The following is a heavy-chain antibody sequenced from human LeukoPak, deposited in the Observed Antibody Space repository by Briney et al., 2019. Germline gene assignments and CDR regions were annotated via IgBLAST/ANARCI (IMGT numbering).Heavy chain of an antibody. J-gene: IGHJ4*02. V-gene: IGHV3-74*01. Sequence: GGSLRLSCAASGFTFSNYWMHRVRQPPGKGLVWVSRINPDGSSITYVDSVKGRFSVSRDNAKNTLHLQMNSLRAEDTAVYYCVRDRGSGWTDIDYWGQGSLVTVSS. CDR1: GFTFSNYW. CDR2: INPDGSSI. CDR3: VRDRGSGWTDIDY. D-gene: IGHD6-19*01.